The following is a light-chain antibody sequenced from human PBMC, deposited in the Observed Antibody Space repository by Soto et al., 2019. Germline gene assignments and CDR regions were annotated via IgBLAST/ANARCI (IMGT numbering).Light chain of an antibody. J-gene: IGKJ3*01. V-gene: IGKV1-27*01. Sequence: DIQMTQSPSSLSAFVGGRVTITCRASQGISTSLAWYQQKPGKGPKLLIYAASTLQSGVPSRFSGSGSGTDFTLTISSLQPEDVATYYCQKYNSAPLTFGPGTKVDIK. CDR1: QGISTS. CDR3: QKYNSAPLT. CDR2: AAS.